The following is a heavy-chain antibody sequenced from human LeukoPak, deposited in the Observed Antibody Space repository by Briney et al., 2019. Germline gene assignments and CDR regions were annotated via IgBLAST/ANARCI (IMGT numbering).Heavy chain of an antibody. CDR1: GYTFTSYD. CDR3: ARGFFGSGSYFHY. Sequence: GASVKVSCKASGYTFTSYDINWVRQATGQGLEWMGWMSPNSGNTGYAQKFQGRVTITRNTSISTAYMELSSLRSEDTAVYYCARGFFGSGSYFHYWGQGTLVTVSS. CDR2: MSPNSGNT. D-gene: IGHD3-10*01. V-gene: IGHV1-8*03. J-gene: IGHJ4*02.